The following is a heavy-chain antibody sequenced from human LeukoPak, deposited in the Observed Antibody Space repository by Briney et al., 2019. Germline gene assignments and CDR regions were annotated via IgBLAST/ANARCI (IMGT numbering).Heavy chain of an antibody. D-gene: IGHD6-19*01. CDR1: GGSISSYY. CDR2: IYYSGST. Sequence: SETLSLTCTVSGGSISSYYWSWIRQPPGKGLEWMGYIYYSGSTNYNPSLKSRVTISVDTSKNQFSLKLSSVTAADTAVYYCAKGRTSGWYTNYFDYWGQGTLVTVSS. J-gene: IGHJ4*02. V-gene: IGHV4-59*01. CDR3: AKGRTSGWYTNYFDY.